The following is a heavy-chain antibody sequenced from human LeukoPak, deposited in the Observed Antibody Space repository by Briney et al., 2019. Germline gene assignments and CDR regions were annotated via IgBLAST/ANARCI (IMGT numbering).Heavy chain of an antibody. V-gene: IGHV1-69*01. CDR1: GGTFSSYA. D-gene: IGHD2-21*02. CDR2: IIPIFGTA. Sequence: GSSVRVSCKASGGTFSSYAISWVRQAPGQGLEWMGGIIPIFGTANYAQKFQGRVTITADESTSTAYMELSSLRSEDTAVYYCASLHPTYCGGDCYSRVGLSYFDYWGQGTLVTVSS. J-gene: IGHJ4*02. CDR3: ASLHPTYCGGDCYSRVGLSYFDY.